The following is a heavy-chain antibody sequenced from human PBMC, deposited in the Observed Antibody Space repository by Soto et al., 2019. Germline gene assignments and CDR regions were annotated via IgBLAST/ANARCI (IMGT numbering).Heavy chain of an antibody. D-gene: IGHD3-10*01. CDR2: ISSSGSTI. Sequence: EVQLVESGGGLVQPGGSLRLSCAASGFTFSSYEMNWVRQAPGKGLEWVSYISSSGSTIYYADSVKGRFTISRDNAKNSLFLQMNSLRAEDTAVYYCARWGPHYYGSGSYQGYYYYYGMDVWGQGTTVTVSS. J-gene: IGHJ6*02. CDR3: ARWGPHYYGSGSYQGYYYYYGMDV. V-gene: IGHV3-48*03. CDR1: GFTFSSYE.